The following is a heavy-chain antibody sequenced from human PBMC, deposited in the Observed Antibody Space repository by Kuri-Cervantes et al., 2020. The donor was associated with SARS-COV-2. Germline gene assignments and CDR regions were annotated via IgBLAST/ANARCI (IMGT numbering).Heavy chain of an antibody. Sequence: SVKVSCKASGGTFSSYAISWVRQAPGQGLEWMGGIIPIFGTTNYAQKLQGRVTMTTDTSTSTAYMELRSLRSDDTAVYYCARGEKITIFGVVTDEIYFDYWGQGTLVTVSS. CDR1: GGTFSSYA. CDR2: IIPIFGTT. J-gene: IGHJ4*02. CDR3: ARGEKITIFGVVTDEIYFDY. V-gene: IGHV1-69*05. D-gene: IGHD3-3*01.